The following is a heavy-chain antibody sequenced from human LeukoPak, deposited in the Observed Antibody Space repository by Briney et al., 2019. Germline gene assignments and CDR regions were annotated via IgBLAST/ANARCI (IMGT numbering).Heavy chain of an antibody. CDR1: GFTFSSYA. D-gene: IGHD6-6*01. Sequence: GGSLRLSCAASGFTFSSYAMSWVRQAPGRGLEWVSAISGSGGSTYYADSVKGRFTISRDNSKNTLYLQMNSLRAEDTAVYYCAKDDEYSSSFDHFDYWGQGTLVTVSS. V-gene: IGHV3-23*01. J-gene: IGHJ4*02. CDR2: ISGSGGST. CDR3: AKDDEYSSSFDHFDY.